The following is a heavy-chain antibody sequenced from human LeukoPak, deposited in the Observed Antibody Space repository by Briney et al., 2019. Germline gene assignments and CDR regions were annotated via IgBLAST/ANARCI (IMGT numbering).Heavy chain of an antibody. CDR2: INHSGST. V-gene: IGHV4-34*01. Sequence: SETLSLTCAVYGGSFSGYYWSWIRQPPGKGLEWIGGINHSGSTNYNPSLQRRVTISVDTSKNQFSLKLSSVTAADTAVYYCAREVGYYGSGSYYKGYYYYYMDVWGKGTTVTVSS. CDR1: GGSFSGYY. CDR3: AREVGYYGSGSYYKGYYYYYMDV. D-gene: IGHD3-10*01. J-gene: IGHJ6*03.